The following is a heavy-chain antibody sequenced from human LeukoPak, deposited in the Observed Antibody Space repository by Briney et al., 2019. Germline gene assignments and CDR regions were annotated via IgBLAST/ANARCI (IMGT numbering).Heavy chain of an antibody. Sequence: GGSLRLSCAASGFTFSGYAMSWVRQAPGKGLEWASSISGSGGSTHYTDSVKGRFTISRDNPKNTLYLQMNSLRAEDSAVYYCANHPEDYYDSSGASWGQGTLVTVSS. D-gene: IGHD3-22*01. J-gene: IGHJ5*02. V-gene: IGHV3-23*01. CDR2: ISGSGGST. CDR3: ANHPEDYYDSSGAS. CDR1: GFTFSGYA.